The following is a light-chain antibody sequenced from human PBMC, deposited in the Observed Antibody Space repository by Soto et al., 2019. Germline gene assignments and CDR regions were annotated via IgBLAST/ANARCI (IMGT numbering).Light chain of an antibody. CDR1: SSDIGGYKY. V-gene: IGLV2-14*01. J-gene: IGLJ3*02. Sequence: QSVLTQPASVSGSLGQSITISCTGTSSDIGGYKYVSWYPQHPGKAHKLIIFEVSNRPSGVSDRFSGSNSGNTASLPISGLQAEDEADYYCTSDSRYRVLVFGGGTKATVL. CDR2: EVS. CDR3: TSDSRYRVLV.